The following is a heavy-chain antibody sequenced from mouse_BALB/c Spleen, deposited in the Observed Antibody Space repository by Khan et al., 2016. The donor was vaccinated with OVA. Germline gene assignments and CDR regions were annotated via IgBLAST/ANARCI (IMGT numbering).Heavy chain of an antibody. CDR2: IWSGGIT. Sequence: QVQLKQSGPGLVQPSQSLSITCTVSGFSLTNYGVHWVRQSPGKGLEWLGVIWSGGITDYNATFISRLTISKDISKSQVFIKLNSLQANDTAIYYCAKNRNGYFDYWGQGTTLTVSS. CDR3: AKNRNGYFDY. CDR1: GFSLTNYG. J-gene: IGHJ2*01. V-gene: IGHV2-2*02. D-gene: IGHD1-1*02.